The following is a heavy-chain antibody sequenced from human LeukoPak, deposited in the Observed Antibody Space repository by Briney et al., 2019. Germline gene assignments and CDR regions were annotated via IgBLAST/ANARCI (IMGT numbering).Heavy chain of an antibody. J-gene: IGHJ3*02. CDR1: GFTFSSYV. D-gene: IGHD3-22*01. CDR2: IWYDGSNK. CDR3: ARDVARYDSSGYYFFGVFDI. V-gene: IGHV3-33*01. Sequence: GGSLRLSCAASGFTFSSYVMHWVRQAPGKGLEWVAVIWYDGSNKYYADSVKGRFTISRDNSKNTLYLQMNSLRAEDTAVYYCARDVARYDSSGYYFFGVFDIWGQGTMVTVSS.